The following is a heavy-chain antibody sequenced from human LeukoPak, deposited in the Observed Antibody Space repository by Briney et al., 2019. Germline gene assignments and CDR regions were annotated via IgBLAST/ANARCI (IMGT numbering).Heavy chain of an antibody. Sequence: SETLSLTCTVSGGSISSYYWSWIRQPPGKGLGWIGYIYYSGSTNYNPSLKSRVTISVDTSKNQFSLKLSSVTAADTDVYYCARGARIAAANDAFDIWGQGTMVTVSS. CDR1: GGSISSYY. CDR3: ARGARIAAANDAFDI. J-gene: IGHJ3*02. CDR2: IYYSGST. D-gene: IGHD6-13*01. V-gene: IGHV4-59*01.